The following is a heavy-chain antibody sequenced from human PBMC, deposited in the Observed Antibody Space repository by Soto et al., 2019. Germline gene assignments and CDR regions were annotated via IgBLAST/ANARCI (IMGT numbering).Heavy chain of an antibody. Sequence: QLQLQESGPGLVKPSETLSLTCAVSGDSISSSGYYWGWIRQPPGKGLEWIGSCYYSGSTYYNPSLKSRVTISVDTSKNQFSLKLSSVTAADTAVYYCARRATYSSSSFDYWGQGTLVTVSS. J-gene: IGHJ4*02. D-gene: IGHD6-6*01. CDR2: CYYSGST. CDR1: GDSISSSGYY. V-gene: IGHV4-39*01. CDR3: ARRATYSSSSFDY.